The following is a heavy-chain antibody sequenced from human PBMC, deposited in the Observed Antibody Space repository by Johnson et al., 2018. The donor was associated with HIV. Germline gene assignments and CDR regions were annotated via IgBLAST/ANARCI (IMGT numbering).Heavy chain of an antibody. CDR3: AKDQIKRLPVDWAFDI. CDR2: IRYDGSNK. J-gene: IGHJ3*02. CDR1: GFTFSSYG. V-gene: IGHV3-30*02. Sequence: VHLVESGGGVVQPGGSLRLSCAASGFTFSSYGMHWVRQAPGKGLEWVAFIRYDGSNKYYADSVKGRFTISRDNRKNTLYMQMNSLRAEDTAVYYCAKDQIKRLPVDWAFDIWGQGTMVTVSS. D-gene: IGHD5-12*01.